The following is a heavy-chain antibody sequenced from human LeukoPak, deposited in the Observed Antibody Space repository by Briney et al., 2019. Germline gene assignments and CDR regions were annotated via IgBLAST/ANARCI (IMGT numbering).Heavy chain of an antibody. V-gene: IGHV3-49*04. Sequence: GGSLRLSCTASGFTFGDYAVIWVRQAPGKGLEWVGFIRSKAYSGTTEYAASVKGRFTISRDDSKSIAYLQMNSLKTEDTAVYYCTRDLGYYVTSGYSDYWGQGTLVTVSS. CDR2: IRSKAYSGTT. D-gene: IGHD3-22*01. CDR1: GFTFGDYA. CDR3: TRDLGYYVTSGYSDY. J-gene: IGHJ4*02.